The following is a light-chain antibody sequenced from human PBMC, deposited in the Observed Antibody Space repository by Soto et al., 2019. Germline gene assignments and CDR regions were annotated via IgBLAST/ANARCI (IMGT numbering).Light chain of an antibody. CDR2: LNSDGSH. CDR1: SGHSSYA. Sequence: QPVLTQSPSASASLGASVKLTCTLSSGHSSYAIAWHQQQPEKGPRYLMKLNSDGSHSKGDGIPDRFSGSSSGAERYLTISILQSVDDADYYCQTWGTGIRVFGGGTKVTVL. V-gene: IGLV4-69*01. CDR3: QTWGTGIRV. J-gene: IGLJ2*01.